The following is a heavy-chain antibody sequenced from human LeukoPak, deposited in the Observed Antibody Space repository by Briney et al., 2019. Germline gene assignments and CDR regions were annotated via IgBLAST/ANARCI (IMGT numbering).Heavy chain of an antibody. D-gene: IGHD3-9*01. CDR1: GFTFSSYW. Sequence: GGSLRLSCAASGFTFSSYWMHWVRQAPGKGLVWVSRINSDGSSTSYADSVKGRFTISRDNAKNTLYLQMNSLRAEDTAVYYCTRDHRYFDWLSDAAHDAFDIWGQGTMVTVSS. CDR3: TRDHRYFDWLSDAAHDAFDI. J-gene: IGHJ3*02. CDR2: INSDGSST. V-gene: IGHV3-74*01.